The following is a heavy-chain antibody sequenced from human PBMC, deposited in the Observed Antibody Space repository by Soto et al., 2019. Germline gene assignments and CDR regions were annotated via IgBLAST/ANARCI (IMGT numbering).Heavy chain of an antibody. Sequence: QVQLVESGGGVVQPGRSLRLSCAASGFTFSSYGMHWVRQAPGKGLEWVAVISYDGSNKYYADSVKGRFTISRDNSKNTLYLQMNSLRAEDTAVYYCAKVRSQLATLNFDYWGQGTLVTVSS. J-gene: IGHJ4*02. D-gene: IGHD6-13*01. CDR1: GFTFSSYG. CDR3: AKVRSQLATLNFDY. CDR2: ISYDGSNK. V-gene: IGHV3-30*18.